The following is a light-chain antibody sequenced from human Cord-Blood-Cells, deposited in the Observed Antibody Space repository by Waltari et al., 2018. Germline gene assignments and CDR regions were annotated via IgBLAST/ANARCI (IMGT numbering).Light chain of an antibody. J-gene: IGKJ4*01. CDR3: QQRSNWPLT. CDR2: DAS. Sequence: EIVLTQSPATLSLSPGERATLSCRASQRVSSYLAWYQQKPGQAPRLLIYDASNRATCIPARFSGSGSGTDVTLTISSLEPEDFAVYYCQQRSNWPLTFGGGTKVEIK. V-gene: IGKV3-11*01. CDR1: QRVSSY.